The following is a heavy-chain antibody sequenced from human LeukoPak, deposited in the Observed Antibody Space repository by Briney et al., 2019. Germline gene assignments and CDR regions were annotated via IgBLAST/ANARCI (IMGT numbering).Heavy chain of an antibody. CDR2: INQGGSET. Sequence: GGSLRLSCAASGFPFTNYWMIWVRQAPGKRPEWVGNINQGGSETNYVDSVKGRFSISRDNAKTSLYLQMNSLRGEDTAVYYCATDRKVGTWDPRFDYWGQGAPVTVSS. V-gene: IGHV3-7*01. CDR1: GFPFTNYW. CDR3: ATDRKVGTWDPRFDY. J-gene: IGHJ4*02. D-gene: IGHD4-23*01.